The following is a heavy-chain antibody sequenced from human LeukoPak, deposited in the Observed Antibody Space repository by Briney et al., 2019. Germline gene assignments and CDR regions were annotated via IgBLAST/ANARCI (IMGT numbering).Heavy chain of an antibody. CDR1: GFTFSSYA. D-gene: IGHD3-3*01. CDR3: AGADDFWRGAH. Sequence: PGGPLRLSCAASGFTFSSYAMHWVRQAPGKGLEWVAVISYDGGNKYYADSVKGRFTISRDNSKNTDTLYLQMNSLRVEDTAVYYCAGADDFWRGAHWGQGTLVTVSS. V-gene: IGHV3-30-3*01. J-gene: IGHJ4*02. CDR2: ISYDGGNK.